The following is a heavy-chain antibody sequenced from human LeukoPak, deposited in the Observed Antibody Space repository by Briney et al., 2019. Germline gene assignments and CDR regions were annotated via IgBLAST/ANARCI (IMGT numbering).Heavy chain of an antibody. V-gene: IGHV4-39*01. Sequence: PSETLSLTCTVSGASIRSSSFYWGWIRQPPGKGLEWIGSIYYSGSTYYRPPLKSRVTMSVDTSKNQFSLRLSSVTAADTAVYYCARGLRWDLTISGTSTFDYWGQGSLVTVSS. D-gene: IGHD1-26*01. CDR2: IYYSGST. CDR3: ARGLRWDLTISGTSTFDY. J-gene: IGHJ4*02. CDR1: GASIRSSSFY.